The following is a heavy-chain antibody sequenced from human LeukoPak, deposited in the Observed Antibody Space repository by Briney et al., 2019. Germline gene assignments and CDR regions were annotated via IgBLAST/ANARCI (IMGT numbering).Heavy chain of an antibody. Sequence: GGSLRLSCAASGFTFSSYGMHWVRQAPGKGLEWVEVIWYDGSNKYYADSVKGRFTISRDNSKNTLYLQMNSLRAEDTAVYYCARGDYDILTGYYNDFDYWGQGTLVTVSS. CDR3: ARGDYDILTGYYNDFDY. J-gene: IGHJ4*02. D-gene: IGHD3-9*01. CDR2: IWYDGSNK. V-gene: IGHV3-33*01. CDR1: GFTFSSYG.